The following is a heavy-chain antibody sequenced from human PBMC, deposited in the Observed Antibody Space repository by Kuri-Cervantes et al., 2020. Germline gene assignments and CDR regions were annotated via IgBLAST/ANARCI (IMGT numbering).Heavy chain of an antibody. Sequence: GSLRLSCTVSGGSISSYYWSWIRQPPGKGLEWIGYIYYSGSTNYNPSLKSRVTISVDTSKNQFSLKLSSVTAADTAVYYCAKYGGNSLDYWGQGTLVTVSS. CDR3: AKYGGNSLDY. V-gene: IGHV4-59*12. CDR1: GGSISSYY. CDR2: IYYSGST. D-gene: IGHD4-23*01. J-gene: IGHJ4*02.